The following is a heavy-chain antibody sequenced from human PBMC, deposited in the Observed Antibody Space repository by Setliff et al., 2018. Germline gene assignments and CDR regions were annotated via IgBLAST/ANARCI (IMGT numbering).Heavy chain of an antibody. CDR2: TSA. Sequence: ASVKVSCKTSGYTFTNYGINWVRQAPGQGLEWMGWTSAYAQKFQGRVTMTTDTPTSTAYMELRSLRSDDTAVYFCARSTNYGMRFWFDNWGQGALVTVSS. CDR3: ARSTNYGMRFWFDN. V-gene: IGHV1-18*01. J-gene: IGHJ4*02. D-gene: IGHD1-7*01. CDR1: GYTFTNYG.